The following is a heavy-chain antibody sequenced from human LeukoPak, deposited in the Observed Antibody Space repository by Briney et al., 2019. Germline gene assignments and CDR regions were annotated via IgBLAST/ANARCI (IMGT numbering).Heavy chain of an antibody. CDR2: INHSGST. V-gene: IGHV4-34*01. D-gene: IGHD3-3*01. CDR3: ARGFDFWSGYYRRFDP. Sequence: PSETLSLTCAVYGGSFSGYYWSWIRQPPGKGLEWIGEINHSGSTNYNPPLKSRVTISVDTSKNQFSLKLSSVTAADTAVYYCARGFDFWSGYYRRFDPWGQGTLVTVSS. CDR1: GGSFSGYY. J-gene: IGHJ5*02.